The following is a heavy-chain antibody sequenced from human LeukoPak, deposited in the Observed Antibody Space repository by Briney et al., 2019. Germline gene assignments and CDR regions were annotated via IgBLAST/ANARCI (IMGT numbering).Heavy chain of an antibody. CDR2: IYYSGST. J-gene: IGHJ4*02. CDR3: ASSPRAYYDSGGY. D-gene: IGHD3-22*01. V-gene: IGHV4-39*07. Sequence: SETLSLTCTVSGGSISSSSYYWGWIRQPPGKGLEWIGSIYYSGSTYYNPSLKSRVTISVDTSKNQFSLKLSSVTAADTAVYYCASSPRAYYDSGGYWGQGTLVTVSS. CDR1: GGSISSSSYY.